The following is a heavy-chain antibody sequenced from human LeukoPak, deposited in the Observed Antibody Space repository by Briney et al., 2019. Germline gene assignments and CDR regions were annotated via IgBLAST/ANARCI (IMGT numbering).Heavy chain of an antibody. CDR1: GFTFTSSA. J-gene: IGHJ4*02. CDR3: AADYHIVGATPPMRY. CDR2: IVVGSGNT. Sequence: SVKVSCKASGFTFTSSAVQWVRQARGQRLEWIGWIVVGSGNTNYAQKFQERVTTTRDMSTSTAYMELSSLRSEDTAVYYCAADYHIVGATPPMRYWGQGTLVTVSS. V-gene: IGHV1-58*01. D-gene: IGHD1-26*01.